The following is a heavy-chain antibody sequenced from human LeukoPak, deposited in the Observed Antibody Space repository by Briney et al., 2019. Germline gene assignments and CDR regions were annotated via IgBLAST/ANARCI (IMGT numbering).Heavy chain of an antibody. V-gene: IGHV3-21*01. CDR2: ISSSNIYI. J-gene: IGHJ6*02. Sequence: GGSLRLSCAASGFTFSSYSMNWVRQAPGKGLEWVSSISSSNIYIYYADSVKGRFTISRDNAKNSLYLQMNSLRAEDTAVYYCARVVAARPYYYYGMDVWGQGTTVTVSS. D-gene: IGHD6-6*01. CDR1: GFTFSSYS. CDR3: ARVVAARPYYYYGMDV.